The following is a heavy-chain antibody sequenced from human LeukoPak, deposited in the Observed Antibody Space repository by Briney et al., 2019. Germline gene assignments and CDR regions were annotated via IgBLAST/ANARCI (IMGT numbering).Heavy chain of an antibody. CDR1: GYTFTSYG. J-gene: IGHJ6*03. V-gene: IGHV1-18*01. Sequence: ASVKVSCKASGYTFTSYGISWVRQAPGQGLEWMGWISAYNGNTNYAQKLQGRVTMTTDTSTSTAYMELRSLRSDDTAVYYCARSPGRRGYSGYDSVYYMDVWGKGTTVTVSS. CDR3: ARSPGRRGYSGYDSVYYMDV. CDR2: ISAYNGNT. D-gene: IGHD5-12*01.